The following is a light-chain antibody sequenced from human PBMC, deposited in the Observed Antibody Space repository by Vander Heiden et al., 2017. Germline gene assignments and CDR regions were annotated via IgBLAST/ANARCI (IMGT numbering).Light chain of an antibody. Sequence: QSVLTQPPSVSGAPGQRVTISCTGSSSNIGAGYDVHWYQQLPETAPNLLIYGNSNRPSGVPDRFSGSKSGTSASLAITGLQAEDEADYYCQSYDSSLSALYVFGTGTKVTVL. V-gene: IGLV1-40*01. J-gene: IGLJ1*01. CDR2: GNS. CDR3: QSYDSSLSALYV. CDR1: SSNIGAGYD.